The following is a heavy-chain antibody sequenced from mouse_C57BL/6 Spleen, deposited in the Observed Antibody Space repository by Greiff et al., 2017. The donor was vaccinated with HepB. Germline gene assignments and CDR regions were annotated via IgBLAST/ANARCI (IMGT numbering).Heavy chain of an antibody. CDR1: GYTFTSYW. J-gene: IGHJ3*01. CDR3: ARRGYDYDGGFAY. V-gene: IGHV1-7*01. Sequence: QVHVKQSGAELAKPGASVKLSCKASGYTFTSYWMHWVKQRPGQGLEWIGYINPSSGYTKYNQKFKDKATLTADKSSSTAYMQLSSLTYEDSAVYYCARRGYDYDGGFAYWGQGTLVTVSA. CDR2: INPSSGYT. D-gene: IGHD2-4*01.